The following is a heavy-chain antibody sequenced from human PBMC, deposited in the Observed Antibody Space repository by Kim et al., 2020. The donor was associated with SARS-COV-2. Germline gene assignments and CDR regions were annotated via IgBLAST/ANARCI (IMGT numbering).Heavy chain of an antibody. CDR3: ARHSGWNGFDY. D-gene: IGHD1-1*01. CDR2: T. Sequence: TRYSPTFQGQFTISADKSISTAYLQWSSLRASDTAMYYCARHSGWNGFDYWGQGTLVTVSS. V-gene: IGHV5-51*01. J-gene: IGHJ4*02.